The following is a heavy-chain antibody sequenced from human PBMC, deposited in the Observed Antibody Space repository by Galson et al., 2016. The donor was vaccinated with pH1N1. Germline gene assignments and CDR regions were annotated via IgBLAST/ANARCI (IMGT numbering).Heavy chain of an antibody. Sequence: SLRLSCAASGFAFSSYEMNWVRQAPGKGLEWVSHISRSGSTIHYADSVKGRFTVSRDHAKNSLYLQMNSLRAGDTAVYYCARPAEQQCLVILPFGYWGQGILVTVSS. CDR2: ISRSGSTI. D-gene: IGHD6-19*01. CDR1: GFAFSSYE. CDR3: ARPAEQQCLVILPFGY. V-gene: IGHV3-48*03. J-gene: IGHJ4*02.